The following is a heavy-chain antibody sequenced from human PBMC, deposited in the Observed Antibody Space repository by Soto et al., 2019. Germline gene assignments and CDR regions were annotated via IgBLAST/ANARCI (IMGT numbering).Heavy chain of an antibody. CDR2: ISYDGSNK. CDR1: GFTFSSYG. CDR3: AKSLSVVVVTAPFDY. Sequence: PGGSLRLSCAASGFTFSSYGMHGVRQATGKGLEWVAVISYDGSNKYYADSVKGRFTISRDNSKNTLYLQMSSLRAEDTAVYYCAKSLSVVVVTAPFDYWGQGTLVTVSS. D-gene: IGHD2-21*02. J-gene: IGHJ4*02. V-gene: IGHV3-30*18.